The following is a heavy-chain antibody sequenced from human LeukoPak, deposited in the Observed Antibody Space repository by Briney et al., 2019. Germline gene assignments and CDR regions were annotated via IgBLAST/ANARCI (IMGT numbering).Heavy chain of an antibody. Sequence: GGSLRLSCEASGSSSSTYWMHWVRQAPGKGLVWVSRINTDGSRSSSADSVKGRFTISRDNAKNTLYLQMNSLRAEDTAVYYCARAVAGTFDPWGQGTLVIVSS. CDR2: INTDGSRS. CDR3: ARAVAGTFDP. V-gene: IGHV3-74*01. J-gene: IGHJ5*02. D-gene: IGHD6-19*01. CDR1: GSSSSTYW.